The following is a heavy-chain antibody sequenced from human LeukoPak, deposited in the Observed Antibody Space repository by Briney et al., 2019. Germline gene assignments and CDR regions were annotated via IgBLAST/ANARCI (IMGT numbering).Heavy chain of an antibody. V-gene: IGHV4-39*07. CDR2: IYYSGST. CDR1: GGGISSNNYY. J-gene: IGHJ4*02. Sequence: PSETLSLTCTVSGGGISSNNYYWVWIRQPPGKGLEWIGSIYYSGSTYYNPSLKSRVTISVDTSKNQFSLKLSSVTAADTAVYYCARVQRPLDGADYWGQGTLVTVSS. D-gene: IGHD1-1*01. CDR3: ARVQRPLDGADY.